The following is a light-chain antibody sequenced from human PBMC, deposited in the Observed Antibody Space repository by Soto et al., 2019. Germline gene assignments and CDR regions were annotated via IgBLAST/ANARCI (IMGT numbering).Light chain of an antibody. Sequence: QSVLTQPASVSASPGQSITISCTGTSSDIGAYNYVSWYQQHPDKAPKLIIYDVSHRPSGDSGHFSGSKSGNTASLTISGLQADDEAFYYCSSYTSTSSIVFGTGTKVTVL. CDR2: DVS. J-gene: IGLJ1*01. CDR1: SSDIGAYNY. CDR3: SSYTSTSSIV. V-gene: IGLV2-14*03.